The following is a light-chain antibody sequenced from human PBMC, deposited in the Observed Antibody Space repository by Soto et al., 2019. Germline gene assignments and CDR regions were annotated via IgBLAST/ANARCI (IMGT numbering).Light chain of an antibody. J-gene: IGKJ1*01. Sequence: EIVLTQSPGTLSLSPGERATLSCRASQSVSSSYLAWYQQKAGQAPRLLIYGASSRATGIPDRFSSSGSGTDFTLTISRLEPEDFAVYYCQQYGSSPWTFGQGTKVEIK. CDR1: QSVSSSY. V-gene: IGKV3-20*01. CDR2: GAS. CDR3: QQYGSSPWT.